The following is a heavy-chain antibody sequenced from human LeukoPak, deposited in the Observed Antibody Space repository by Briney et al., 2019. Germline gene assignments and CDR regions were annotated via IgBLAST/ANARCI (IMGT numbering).Heavy chain of an antibody. CDR2: ISYDGSNK. V-gene: IGHV3-30*18. D-gene: IGHD5-12*01. CDR1: GFTFSSYG. Sequence: GGSLRLSCAASGFTFSSYGMHWVRQAPGKGLEWVAVISYDGSNKYYADSVKGRFTISRDNSKNTLYLQMNSLRAEDTAVYYCAKGVSGSDYWGQGTLVTVSS. CDR3: AKGVSGSDY. J-gene: IGHJ4*02.